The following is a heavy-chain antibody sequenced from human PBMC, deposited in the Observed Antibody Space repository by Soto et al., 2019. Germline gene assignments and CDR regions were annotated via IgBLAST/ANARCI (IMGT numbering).Heavy chain of an antibody. CDR2: IKSKTDGGTT. CDR1: GFTFSNAW. V-gene: IGHV3-15*01. CDR3: TTETIWVRGVIHPYYFDY. J-gene: IGHJ4*02. Sequence: GGSLRLSCAASGFTFSNAWMSWVRQAPGKGLEWVGRIKSKTDGGTTDYAAPVKGRFTISRDDSKNTLYLQMNSLKTEDTAVYYCTTETIWVRGVIHPYYFDYWGQGTLVTVSS. D-gene: IGHD3-10*01.